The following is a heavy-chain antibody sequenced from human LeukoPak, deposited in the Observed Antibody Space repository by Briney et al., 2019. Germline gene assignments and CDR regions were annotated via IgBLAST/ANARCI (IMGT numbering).Heavy chain of an antibody. Sequence: PGGSLRLSCAASGFSVSSIYMSWGRQAPGKGLEWVSVIYSGGSTYYADSVRGRFTISRDNSKNTLYLQMNSLRVEDTAVYYCARDMGFGDLMGYWGQGTLVTVSS. CDR1: GFSVSSIY. V-gene: IGHV3-53*01. CDR2: IYSGGST. CDR3: ARDMGFGDLMGY. J-gene: IGHJ4*02. D-gene: IGHD3-10*01.